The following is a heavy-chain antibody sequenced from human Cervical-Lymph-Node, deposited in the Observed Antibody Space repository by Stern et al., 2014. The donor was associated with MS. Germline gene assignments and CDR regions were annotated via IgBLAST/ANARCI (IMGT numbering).Heavy chain of an antibody. J-gene: IGHJ6*02. CDR2: INPSGGST. CDR3: ARVSAHYGMDV. CDR1: GYTFTSYY. V-gene: IGHV1-46*01. Sequence: VQLVESGAEVKKPGASVKVSCKASGYTFTSYYMHWVRQSPGQGLEWMGIINPSGGSTSYAQKFQGRVTMTRDTSTSTVYMELSSLRSEDTAVYYCARVSAHYGMDVWGQGTTVTVSS. D-gene: IGHD6-25*01.